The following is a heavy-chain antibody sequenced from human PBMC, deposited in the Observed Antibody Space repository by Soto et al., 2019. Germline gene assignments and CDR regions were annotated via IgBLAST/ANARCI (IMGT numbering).Heavy chain of an antibody. CDR2: ISAHNGNT. D-gene: IGHD1-1*01. CDR3: ARGRYGDY. V-gene: IGHV1-18*01. Sequence: QVHLVQSGAEVKKPGASVKVSCKGSGYGFTTDGITWVRQAPGQGLEWMAWISAHNGNTNYAQKLQGRVTVTRDTSTSTAYMELRSLRSVGTAVYYCARGRYGDYWGQGALVTVSS. J-gene: IGHJ4*02. CDR1: GYGFTTDG.